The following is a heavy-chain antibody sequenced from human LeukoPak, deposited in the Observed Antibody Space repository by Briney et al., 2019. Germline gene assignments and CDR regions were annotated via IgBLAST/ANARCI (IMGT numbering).Heavy chain of an antibody. CDR2: IKSKTDGGTT. Sequence: GGSLRLSCAASGFTFSNARMSWVRQAPGKGLEWVGRIKSKTDGGTTDYAAPVKGRFTISRDDSKNTLYLQMNSLKTEDTAVYYCTTFLYVEMATITIVDYWGQGTLVTVSS. V-gene: IGHV3-15*01. J-gene: IGHJ4*02. D-gene: IGHD5-24*01. CDR1: GFTFSNAR. CDR3: TTFLYVEMATITIVDY.